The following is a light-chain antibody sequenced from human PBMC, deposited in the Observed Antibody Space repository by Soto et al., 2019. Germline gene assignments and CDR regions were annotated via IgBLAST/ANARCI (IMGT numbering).Light chain of an antibody. Sequence: DIQMTQSPSSVSASVGDSVTITCRASQDISSWLAWYQQKPGKAPNLLIYASSSLQSGVPSRFSGSGSGTDFTLTISSLQPEESATYYCQQTNSFPRTFGQGTKVEVQ. CDR2: ASS. CDR3: QQTNSFPRT. V-gene: IGKV1-12*01. CDR1: QDISSW. J-gene: IGKJ1*01.